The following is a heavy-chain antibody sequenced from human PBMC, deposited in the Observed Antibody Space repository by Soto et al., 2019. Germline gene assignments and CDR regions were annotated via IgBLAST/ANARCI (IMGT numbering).Heavy chain of an antibody. Sequence: EVQLVESGGDLVKPGGSLRLSCVTSGFMFSSAWMSWVRQAPGKGLEWVGRIKSKADGGARDYAAPVKGRFSISRDDSKNTLYLQMNSLRAEDTAVYYCVEGWNDFWGEGTLFPVSS. D-gene: IGHD1-1*01. J-gene: IGHJ4*02. V-gene: IGHV3-15*01. CDR1: GFMFSSAW. CDR3: VEGWNDF. CDR2: IKSKADGGAR.